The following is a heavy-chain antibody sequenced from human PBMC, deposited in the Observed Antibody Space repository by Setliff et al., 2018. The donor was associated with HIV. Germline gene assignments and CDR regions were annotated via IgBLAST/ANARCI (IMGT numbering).Heavy chain of an antibody. CDR3: ARAADSYDTTNYHFTYYYYMDV. CDR2: FDPEDNKI. CDR1: GYTVTELS. Sequence: ASVKVSCKVSGYTVTELSINWVRQVPGKGPERMGGFDPEDNKIVYAQKFQGRVTTTADKSTSTAYMELSSLRSEDTAVYYCARAADSYDTTNYHFTYYYYMDVWGKGTTVTVSS. V-gene: IGHV1-24*01. J-gene: IGHJ6*03. D-gene: IGHD3-22*01.